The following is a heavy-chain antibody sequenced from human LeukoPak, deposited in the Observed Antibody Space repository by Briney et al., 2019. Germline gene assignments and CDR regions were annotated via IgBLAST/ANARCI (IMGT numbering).Heavy chain of an antibody. CDR2: IYYSGST. CDR3: ARGPYTYDSSGAFDI. D-gene: IGHD3-22*01. Sequence: SETLSLTCTVSGGSTSSRTYYWGWIRQPPGKGLEWIGSIYYSGSTHYNSSLKSRVTISVDTSKNQFSLKLSSVTAADTAVYFCARGPYTYDSSGAFDIWGQGTMVTVSS. J-gene: IGHJ3*02. V-gene: IGHV4-39*07. CDR1: GGSTSSRTYY.